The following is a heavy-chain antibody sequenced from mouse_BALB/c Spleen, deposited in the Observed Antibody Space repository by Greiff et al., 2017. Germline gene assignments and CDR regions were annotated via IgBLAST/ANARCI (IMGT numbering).Heavy chain of an antibody. CDR2: INPSTGYT. D-gene: IGHD1-1*01. Sequence: VQLQQSGAELAKPGASVKMSCKASGYTFTSYWMHWVNQRPGQGLEWIGYINPSTGYTEYNQKFKDKATLTADKSSSTAYMQLSSLTSEDSAVYYCARRVRFITTVYYYAMDYWGQGTSVTVSS. V-gene: IGHV1-7*01. CDR1: GYTFTSYW. CDR3: ARRVRFITTVYYYAMDY. J-gene: IGHJ4*01.